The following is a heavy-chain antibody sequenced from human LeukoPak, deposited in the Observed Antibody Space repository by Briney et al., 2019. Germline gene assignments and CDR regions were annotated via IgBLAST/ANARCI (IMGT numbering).Heavy chain of an antibody. CDR2: INHSGST. V-gene: IGHV4-34*01. J-gene: IGHJ4*02. CDR3: ASSGSGGSDY. CDR1: GGSFSGYY. D-gene: IGHD1-26*01. Sequence: SETLSLTCAVYGGSFSGYYWSWIRQPPGKGLEWIGEINHSGSTNYNPSLKSRVTISVDTSKNQFSLELSSVTAADTAVYYCASSGSGGSDYWGQGTLVTVSS.